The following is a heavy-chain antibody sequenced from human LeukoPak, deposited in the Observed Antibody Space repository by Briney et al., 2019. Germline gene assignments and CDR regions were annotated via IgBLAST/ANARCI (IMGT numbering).Heavy chain of an antibody. CDR2: ISSSSSYI. CDR3: ARDSSSWYGGWTTPTDY. CDR1: GFTFSSYS. J-gene: IGHJ4*02. D-gene: IGHD6-13*01. Sequence: PGGSLRLSCAASGFTFSSYSMNWVRQAPGKGLEWVSSISSSSSYIYYADSVKGRFTISRDNAKNSLYLQMNSLRAEDTAVYYCARDSSSWYGGWTTPTDYWGQGTLVTVSS. V-gene: IGHV3-21*01.